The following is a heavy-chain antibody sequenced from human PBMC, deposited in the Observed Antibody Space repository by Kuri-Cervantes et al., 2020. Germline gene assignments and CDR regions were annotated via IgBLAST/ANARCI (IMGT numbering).Heavy chain of an antibody. CDR1: GGSISSYY. V-gene: IGHV4-59*12. D-gene: IGHD2-2*02. Sequence: GSLRLSCTVSGGSISSYYWSWTRQPPGKGLEWIGYIYYSGSTNYNPSLKSRVTISVDTSKNQFSLKLSSVTAADTAVYYCARGDTVDAFDIWGQGTMVTVSS. CDR3: ARGDTVDAFDI. J-gene: IGHJ3*02. CDR2: IYYSGST.